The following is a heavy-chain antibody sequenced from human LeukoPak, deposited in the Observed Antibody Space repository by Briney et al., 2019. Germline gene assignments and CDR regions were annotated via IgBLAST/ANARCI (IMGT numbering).Heavy chain of an antibody. CDR3: ARDRPRLAIDY. CDR1: GCTFTSNV. J-gene: IGHJ4*02. CDR2: ISDYNGNT. Sequence: ATVKLSCKASGCTFTSNVISRVRDAPGQGLEWMGWISDYNGNTNYAQKLKGRVTMTTDTSTSTAYMELRSPRSDDTAVYYCARDRPRLAIDYWGQGTLVTVSS. V-gene: IGHV1-18*01. D-gene: IGHD2-21*01.